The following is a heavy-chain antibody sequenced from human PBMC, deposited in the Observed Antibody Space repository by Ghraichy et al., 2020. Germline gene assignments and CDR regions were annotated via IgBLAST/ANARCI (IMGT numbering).Heavy chain of an antibody. V-gene: IGHV3-30*02. CDR3: ASARYDFWSGYKWGYFDY. D-gene: IGHD3-3*01. CDR2: IRYDGSNK. J-gene: IGHJ4*02. CDR1: GFTFSSYG. Sequence: GGSLRLSCAASGFTFSSYGMHWVRQAPGKGLEWVAFIRYDGSNKYYADSVKGRFTISRDNSKNTLYLQMNSLSAEDTAVYYCASARYDFWSGYKWGYFDYWGQGTLVTVSS.